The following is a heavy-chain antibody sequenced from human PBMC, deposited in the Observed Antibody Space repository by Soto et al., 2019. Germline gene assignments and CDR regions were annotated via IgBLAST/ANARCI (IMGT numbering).Heavy chain of an antibody. CDR3: TRNLYNTGDFAL. J-gene: IGHJ4*02. CDR1: GYTFTDYD. Sequence: QVQLMQSGAEVRKPGASVKVSCKASGYTFTDYDINWVRQATGQGLEWLGWMTPKSGYTGYAQKFQGRVTLTRDTSRGTAYMELSSLTSEDTAVYYCTRNLYNTGDFALWGQGTLVTVSS. CDR2: MTPKSGYT. V-gene: IGHV1-8*02. D-gene: IGHD1-20*01.